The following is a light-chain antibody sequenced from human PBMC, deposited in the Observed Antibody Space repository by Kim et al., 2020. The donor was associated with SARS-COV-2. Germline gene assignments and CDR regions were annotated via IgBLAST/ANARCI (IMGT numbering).Light chain of an antibody. Sequence: DIVMTQSPLSLPVTPGEPASISCRSSQSLLHNNAYNYLEWYLQNPGQSPQLLMFLASNRASGVPDRFSGSGSGTDFTLKISRVEAEDVGIYYCMQALQTPPSFGQGTKLEI. J-gene: IGKJ2*03. CDR3: MQALQTPPS. CDR1: QSLLHNNAYNY. CDR2: LAS. V-gene: IGKV2-28*01.